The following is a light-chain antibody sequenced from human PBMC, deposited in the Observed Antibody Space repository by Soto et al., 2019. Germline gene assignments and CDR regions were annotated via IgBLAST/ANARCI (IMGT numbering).Light chain of an antibody. V-gene: IGKV1-5*03. J-gene: IGKJ1*01. CDR2: KAS. CDR1: QSISIW. Sequence: DIQMTQSPSTLSASVGDRVTITCRASQSISIWLAWYQQKPGKAHKILIYKASSLESGVPSRFSGSGSGTEFTLTISSLQPDDLATYYCQQYRTYTTRTFGQGTKVDIK. CDR3: QQYRTYTTRT.